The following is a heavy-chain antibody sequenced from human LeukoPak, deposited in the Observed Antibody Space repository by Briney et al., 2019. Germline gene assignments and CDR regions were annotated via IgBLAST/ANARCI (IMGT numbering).Heavy chain of an antibody. D-gene: IGHD4-17*01. J-gene: IGHJ4*02. V-gene: IGHV1-18*01. CDR1: GYTFTSYG. CDR2: ISAYNGNT. Sequence: ASVKVSCKASGYTFTSYGISWVRQAPGQGLEWMGWISAYNGNTNYAQKLQGRVTMTTDTSTSKAYMELRSLGSDDTAVYYCARDREGHYGDYTFDYWGQGTLVTVSS. CDR3: ARDREGHYGDYTFDY.